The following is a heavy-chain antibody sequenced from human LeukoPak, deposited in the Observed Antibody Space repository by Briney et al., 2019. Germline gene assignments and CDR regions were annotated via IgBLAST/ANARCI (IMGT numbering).Heavy chain of an antibody. V-gene: IGHV3-30*18. CDR3: AKDKSGGEYSGSYYPPSGYYYYGMDV. D-gene: IGHD1-26*01. J-gene: IGHJ6*02. Sequence: GGSLRLSCAASGFTFSSYGMHWARQAPGKGLEWVAVISYDGSNKYYADSVKGRFTISRDNSKNTLYLQMNSLRAEDTAVYYCAKDKSGGEYSGSYYPPSGYYYYGMDVWGQGTTVTVSS. CDR1: GFTFSSYG. CDR2: ISYDGSNK.